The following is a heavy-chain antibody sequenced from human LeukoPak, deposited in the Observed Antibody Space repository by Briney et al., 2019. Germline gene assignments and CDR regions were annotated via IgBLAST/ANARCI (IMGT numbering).Heavy chain of an antibody. D-gene: IGHD2-8*01. CDR1: GDSVSNNNAA. CDR3: AREMSNVFGY. CDR2: TYYTSKWYN. V-gene: IGHV6-1*01. Sequence: SQTLSLTCAISGDSVSNNNAAWNWIRQSPSRGLEWLGRTYYTSKWYNGYAVSVKSRITINPDTSKNQSSLQLNSVTPEDTAVYYCAREMSNVFGYWGQGILVTVSS. J-gene: IGHJ4*02.